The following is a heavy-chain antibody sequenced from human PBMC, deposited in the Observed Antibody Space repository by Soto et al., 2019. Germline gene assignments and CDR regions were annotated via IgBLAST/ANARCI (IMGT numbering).Heavy chain of an antibody. Sequence: PSETLSLTCAVSGDSITSNVCLILIRHSPGKGLEWIGEAYHNGLTNYNPSLKSRVTMSTDTSKNQFSLKLTSVTAADTAMYYCARDAALPGEADRFDYWGQGTLVTVSS. V-gene: IGHV4-4*02. CDR3: ARDAALPGEADRFDY. CDR1: GDSITSNVC. CDR2: AYHNGLT. D-gene: IGHD2-15*01. J-gene: IGHJ4*02.